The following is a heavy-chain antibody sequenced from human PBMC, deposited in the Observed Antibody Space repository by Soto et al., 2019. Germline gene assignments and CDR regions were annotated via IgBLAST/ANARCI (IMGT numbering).Heavy chain of an antibody. V-gene: IGHV3-30*18. CDR2: ISYDGSNK. CDR3: AKGGYSYGDDYYYGMDV. Sequence: GGSLRLSCAASGFTFSSYGMHWVRQAPGKGLEWVAVISYDGSNKYYADSVKGRFTISRDNSKNTLYLQMNSLRAEDTAVYYCAKGGYSYGDDYYYGMDVWGQGTTVTVSS. D-gene: IGHD5-18*01. J-gene: IGHJ6*02. CDR1: GFTFSSYG.